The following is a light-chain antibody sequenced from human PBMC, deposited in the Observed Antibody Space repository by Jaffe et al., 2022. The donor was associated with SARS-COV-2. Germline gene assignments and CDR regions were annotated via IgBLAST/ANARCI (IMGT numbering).Light chain of an antibody. V-gene: IGLV3-21*02. CDR1: NFGSKS. Sequence: SSVLTQPPSVSVAPGQTAKVTCGGKNFGSKSVHWYQQKSGQAPVLVVYDDSDRPSGIPERFSGSNSGNAATLTISRVEVGDEADYYCQVWDSTTDHYVFGTGTKVTVL. J-gene: IGLJ1*01. CDR2: DDS. CDR3: QVWDSTTDHYV.